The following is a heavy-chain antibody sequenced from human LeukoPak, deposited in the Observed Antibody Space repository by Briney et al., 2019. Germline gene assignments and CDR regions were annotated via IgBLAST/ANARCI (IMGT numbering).Heavy chain of an antibody. CDR3: ARDEGQWLGGYYYGMDV. CDR1: GYTFTGYY. CDR2: INPNSGGT. Sequence: VASVKVSCKASGYTFTGYYMHWVRQAPRQGLEWMGWINPNSGGTNYAQKFQGRVTMTRDTSISTAYMELSRLRSDDTAVYYCARDEGQWLGGYYYGMDVWGQGTTVTVSS. D-gene: IGHD6-19*01. J-gene: IGHJ6*02. V-gene: IGHV1-2*02.